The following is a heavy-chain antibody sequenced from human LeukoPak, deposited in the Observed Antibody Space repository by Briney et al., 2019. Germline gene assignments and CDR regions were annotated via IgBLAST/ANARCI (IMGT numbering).Heavy chain of an antibody. J-gene: IGHJ4*02. Sequence: GGSLRLSCAASGFTVSSNSMSWVRQAPGKGLEWVSVIYSGGGTFYADSVKGRFTISRDNSKNTVFLQMNSLRAEDTAVYYCAKWGDYDVLTGYYVSDYWGQGTLVTVSS. V-gene: IGHV3-53*01. CDR1: GFTVSSNS. CDR2: IYSGGGT. D-gene: IGHD3-9*01. CDR3: AKWGDYDVLTGYYVSDY.